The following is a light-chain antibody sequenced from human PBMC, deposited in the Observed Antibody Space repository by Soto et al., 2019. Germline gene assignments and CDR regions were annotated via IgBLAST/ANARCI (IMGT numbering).Light chain of an antibody. CDR3: QQRSNWPPGT. V-gene: IGKV3-11*01. CDR2: DAS. CDR1: QSVSSY. J-gene: IGKJ3*01. Sequence: EIVLTQSPATLSLSPGARATLSCRASQSVSSYLAWYQQKPGQAPRLLIYDASNRATGIPARFSGSGSGTDFTLTISSLEPDDFAVYYCQQRSNWPPGTFGPGTKVDIK.